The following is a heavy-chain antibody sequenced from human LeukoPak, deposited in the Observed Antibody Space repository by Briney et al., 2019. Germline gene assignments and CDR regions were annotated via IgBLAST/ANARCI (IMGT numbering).Heavy chain of an antibody. CDR1: GYTFTGYY. Sequence: ASVKVSCKASGYTFTGYYMHWVRQAPGQGLEWMGWINPNSGDTNYAQKFQGRVTMATDTSISTAYMEVSRLRSDDTAVYYCARGVALEYGDNSPFDYWGQGTLVTVSS. J-gene: IGHJ4*02. CDR3: ARGVALEYGDNSPFDY. D-gene: IGHD4-23*01. V-gene: IGHV1-2*02. CDR2: INPNSGDT.